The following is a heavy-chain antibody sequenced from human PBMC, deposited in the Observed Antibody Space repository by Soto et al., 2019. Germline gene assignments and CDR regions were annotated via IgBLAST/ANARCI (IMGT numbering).Heavy chain of an antibody. CDR3: AREHIVVVTAIKPINYGMDV. D-gene: IGHD2-21*02. V-gene: IGHV1-18*04. J-gene: IGHJ6*02. CDR1: GYTFTSYG. Sequence: ASVKVSCKASGYTFTSYGISWVRQAPGQGLEWMGWISAYNGSTNYAQKLQGRVTMTTDTSTSTAYMELRSLRSDDTAVYYCAREHIVVVTAIKPINYGMDVWGQGTTVTAP. CDR2: ISAYNGST.